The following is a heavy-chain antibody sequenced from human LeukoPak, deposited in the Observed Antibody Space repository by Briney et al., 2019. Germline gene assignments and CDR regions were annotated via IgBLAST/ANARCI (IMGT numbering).Heavy chain of an antibody. CDR1: GFTFTNYA. J-gene: IGHJ4*02. Sequence: GGSLRLSCAASGFTFTNYAMSWVRQAPGKGLKWVSTISGSGGSTYYADSVKGRFTISRDNSQNTLYLRMNSLRAEDTAVYYCAKDRQANGNYFFDYWGQGTLVTVSS. V-gene: IGHV3-23*01. CDR2: ISGSGGST. CDR3: AKDRQANGNYFFDY. D-gene: IGHD2-8*01.